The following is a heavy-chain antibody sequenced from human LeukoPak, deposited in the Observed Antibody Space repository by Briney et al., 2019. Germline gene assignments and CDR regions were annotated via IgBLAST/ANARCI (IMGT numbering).Heavy chain of an antibody. J-gene: IGHJ6*02. CDR3: GRGGVVASMDV. D-gene: IGHD2-15*01. V-gene: IGHV3-74*01. CDR1: GFTLSNYW. CDR2: INGDGTST. Sequence: GGSLRLSCVASGFTLSNYWMHWVRQAPGEGLVWVSHINGDGTSTGYADSVRGRFTISRDNAKNTLYLQMNSLRAEDTAVYYCGRGGVVASMDVWGQGSTVTVSS.